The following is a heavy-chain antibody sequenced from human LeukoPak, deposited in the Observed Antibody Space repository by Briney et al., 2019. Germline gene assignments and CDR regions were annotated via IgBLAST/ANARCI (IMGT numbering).Heavy chain of an antibody. V-gene: IGHV1-18*01. CDR1: GYTFTSYG. Sequence: GASVKVSCNASGYTFTSYGISWVRQAPGQGLEWMGWISAYNGNTNYAQKLHGRVTITTDTTTSTAYIELRSLRADAKAANYFSKDQRSKHSSGSLGYFALWGRRTLVTVYS. CDR3: SKDQRSKHSSGSLGYFAL. D-gene: IGHD3-22*01. CDR2: ISAYNGNT. J-gene: IGHJ2*01.